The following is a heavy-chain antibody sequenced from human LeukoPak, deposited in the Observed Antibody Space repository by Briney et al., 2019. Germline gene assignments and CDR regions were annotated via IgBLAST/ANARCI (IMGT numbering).Heavy chain of an antibody. V-gene: IGHV4-34*01. J-gene: IGHJ4*02. D-gene: IGHD2-15*01. Sequence: PSETLSLTCAVYGGSFSGYYWSWIRQPPGKGLEWIGEINHSGSTNYNPSLKSRVTISVDTSKNQFSLKLSSVTAADTAVYYCARVQVVAGYYFDYWGQGTLVTVSS. CDR2: INHSGST. CDR3: ARVQVVAGYYFDY. CDR1: GGSFSGYY.